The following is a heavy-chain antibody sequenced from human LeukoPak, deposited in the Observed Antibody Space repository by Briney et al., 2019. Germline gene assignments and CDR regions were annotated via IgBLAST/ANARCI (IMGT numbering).Heavy chain of an antibody. CDR2: ISYDGSNK. J-gene: IGHJ5*02. D-gene: IGHD1-14*01. Sequence: GGSLRLSCAASGFTFSSYAMHWVRQAPGKGLEWVAVISYDGSNKYYADSVKGRFTISRDNSKNTLYLQMNSLRAEDTAVYYCAREGPGSLDPWGQGTLVTVSS. CDR1: GFTFSSYA. V-gene: IGHV3-30*04. CDR3: AREGPGSLDP.